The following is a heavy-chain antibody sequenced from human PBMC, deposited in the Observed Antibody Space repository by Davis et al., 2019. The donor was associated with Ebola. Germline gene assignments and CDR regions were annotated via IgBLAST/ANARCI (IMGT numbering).Heavy chain of an antibody. CDR1: GFAFSAYD. Sequence: PGGSLRLSCVASGFAFSAYDMHWIRQATGKGLEWVSGIGKAGDTNYAASVKGRFTISRENGKNSLYLHMNSLRAGDTAVYYCVRGLPGGFDPWGQGTLVTVSS. V-gene: IGHV3-13*01. CDR2: IGKAGDT. CDR3: VRGLPGGFDP. J-gene: IGHJ5*02.